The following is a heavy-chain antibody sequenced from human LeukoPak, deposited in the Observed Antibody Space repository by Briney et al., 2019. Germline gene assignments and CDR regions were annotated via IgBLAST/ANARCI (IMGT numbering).Heavy chain of an antibody. CDR1: GGSISSYY. CDR3: ARVGGKGWFDP. D-gene: IGHD3-16*01. J-gene: IGHJ5*02. CDR2: IYYSGST. V-gene: IGHV4-59*01. Sequence: PSETLSLTCTVSGGSISSYYLSWIRQPPGKGLEWIGYIYYSGSTNYNPSLKSRVTISVDTSKNQFSLKLSSVTAADTAVYYCARVGGKGWFDPWGQGTLVTVSS.